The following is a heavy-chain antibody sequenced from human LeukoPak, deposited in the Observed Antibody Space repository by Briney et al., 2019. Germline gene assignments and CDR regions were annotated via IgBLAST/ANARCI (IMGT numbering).Heavy chain of an antibody. CDR2: IYYSGST. D-gene: IGHD1-26*01. Sequence: SETLSLTCTVSGGSISSHYWSWIRQPPGKGLEWIGYIYYSGSTNYNPSLKSRVTISVDTSKNQFSLKLSSVTAADTAVYYCAREGFLVGAIAYHYWGQGTLVTVSS. CDR3: AREGFLVGAIAYHY. V-gene: IGHV4-59*11. CDR1: GGSISSHY. J-gene: IGHJ4*02.